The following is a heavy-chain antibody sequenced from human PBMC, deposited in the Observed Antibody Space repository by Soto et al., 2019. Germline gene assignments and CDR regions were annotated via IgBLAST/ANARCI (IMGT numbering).Heavy chain of an antibody. Sequence: QVHLVQSGAEVKKPGASVKVSCKGSGYTFTSYGITWVRQAPGQGLEWMGWISAHNGNTDYAQKLQGRVTVTRDTSTSTAYMELRSLISDDPAVYYCARGRYGDYWGQGALVTVSS. CDR3: ARGRYGDY. CDR1: GYTFTSYG. CDR2: ISAHNGNT. V-gene: IGHV1-18*01. J-gene: IGHJ4*02. D-gene: IGHD1-1*01.